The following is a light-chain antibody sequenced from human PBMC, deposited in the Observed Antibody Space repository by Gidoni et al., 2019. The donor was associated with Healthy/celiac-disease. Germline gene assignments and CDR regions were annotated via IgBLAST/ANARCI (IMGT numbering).Light chain of an antibody. J-gene: IGLJ2*01. CDR2: QDS. Sequence: SYELTQPPSVSVPPGQTASITCSGDKLGDKYACWYQQKPGQSPVLVIYQDSKRPSGIPERFSGSNSGNTATLTISGTQAMDEADYYCQAWDSSRMVFGGGTKLTVL. CDR1: KLGDKY. V-gene: IGLV3-1*01. CDR3: QAWDSSRMV.